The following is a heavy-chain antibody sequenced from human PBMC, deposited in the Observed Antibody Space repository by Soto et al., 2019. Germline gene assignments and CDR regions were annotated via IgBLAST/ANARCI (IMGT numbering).Heavy chain of an antibody. CDR3: FGVMAATLDY. D-gene: IGHD2-21*02. CDR1: GGSIKNTNYH. Sequence: SETLSLTCSVSGGSIKNTNYHWGWIRQPPGKGLEWIGTLYYRGATDYNPSLKTRVTISVDTSKNQLSLNLSSLTASDTAVYYCFGVMAATLDYWGQGTKVT. J-gene: IGHJ4*01. CDR2: LYYRGAT. V-gene: IGHV4-39*01.